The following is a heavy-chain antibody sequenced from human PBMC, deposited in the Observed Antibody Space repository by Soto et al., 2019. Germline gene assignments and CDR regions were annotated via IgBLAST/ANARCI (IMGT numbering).Heavy chain of an antibody. D-gene: IGHD2-2*01. Sequence: SETLSLTCTVSGDSISSGDYYWSWIRHSPGKGLEWIGHIYYSGSTYYNPALKSRVTISVDTSKNQFSLKLGSVTAADTAVYHCARSRYCSSTSCFTLGDYFDSWGQGTLVTVSS. J-gene: IGHJ4*02. V-gene: IGHV4-30-4*01. CDR1: GDSISSGDYY. CDR3: ARSRYCSSTSCFTLGDYFDS. CDR2: IYYSGST.